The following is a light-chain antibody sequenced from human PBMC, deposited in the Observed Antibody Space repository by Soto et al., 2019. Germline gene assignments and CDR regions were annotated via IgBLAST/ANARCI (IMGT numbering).Light chain of an antibody. J-gene: IGKJ3*01. V-gene: IGKV3-20*01. CDR3: QQYGSAPFT. Sequence: EIVLTQSPATLSLSPGEKATLSFRASQSVSSSHLAWYRQKPGQTPRLLIYDASSRATGIPDRISGSGSGTDFTLTISRLEPEDFAVYYCQQYGSAPFTFGPGTKVDIK. CDR2: DAS. CDR1: QSVSSSH.